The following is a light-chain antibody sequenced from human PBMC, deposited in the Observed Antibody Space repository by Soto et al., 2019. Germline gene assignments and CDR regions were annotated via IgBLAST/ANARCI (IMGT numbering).Light chain of an antibody. CDR2: GAS. CDR1: QSVSSN. CDR3: QQYNNWPPLT. V-gene: IGKV3-15*01. J-gene: IGKJ1*01. Sequence: EIVMTQSPATLSVSPGERATLSCRASQSVSSNLAWYQQKPGQAPRLIIYGASTRATGIPARFSGSGSGTEFTLTISILQSEDFAFYYCQQYNNWPPLTFGQGTKVEIK.